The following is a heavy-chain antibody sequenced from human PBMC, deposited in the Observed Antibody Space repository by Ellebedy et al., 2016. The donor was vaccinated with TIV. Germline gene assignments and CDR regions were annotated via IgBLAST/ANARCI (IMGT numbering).Heavy chain of an antibody. J-gene: IGHJ1*01. CDR3: ARLESWIQLWEGPYFQH. D-gene: IGHD5-18*01. CDR2: TYYRSKWYT. V-gene: IGHV6-1*01. Sequence: SQTLSLTXXISGDSVSGNSVAWSWIRQSPSSGLEWLGRTYYRSKWYTYYAQSVQSRLTINPDTSKNQFSLQLNSVTPEDTAVYFCARLESWIQLWEGPYFQHWGQGTLVFVSS. CDR1: GDSVSGNSVA.